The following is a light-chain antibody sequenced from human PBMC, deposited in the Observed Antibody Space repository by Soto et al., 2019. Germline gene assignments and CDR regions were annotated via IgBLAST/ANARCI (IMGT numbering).Light chain of an antibody. V-gene: IGLV2-11*01. J-gene: IGLJ3*02. CDR2: DVS. CDR1: SSDVGAYNY. Sequence: QSALTQPRSVSGSPGQSVTISCTGTSSDVGAYNYVSWYQQHPGKVPKLMIYDVSRRPSGVPDRFSGSKSDNTASLTISGLQADDEADYYCCSYAGSYTVVFGGGTQLTVL. CDR3: CSYAGSYTVV.